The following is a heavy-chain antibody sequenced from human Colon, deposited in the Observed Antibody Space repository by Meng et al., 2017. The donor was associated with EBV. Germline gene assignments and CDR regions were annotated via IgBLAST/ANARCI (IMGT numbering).Heavy chain of an antibody. CDR1: GDSISSGEYF. Sequence: VQLQESCPCLVNPSQTLSVTCTVSGDSISSGEYFWSWIRQPPGKGLEWIGYMDYRGSTFYNPSLKSRVTISVDTSKNQFSLKLSSVIAADTAVYFCARGELLWDYWGQGTLVTVSS. CDR2: MDYRGST. CDR3: ARGELLWDY. V-gene: IGHV4-30-4*01. D-gene: IGHD2-2*01. J-gene: IGHJ4*02.